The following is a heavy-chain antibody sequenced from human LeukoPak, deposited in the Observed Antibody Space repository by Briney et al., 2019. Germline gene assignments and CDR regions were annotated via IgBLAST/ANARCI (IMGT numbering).Heavy chain of an antibody. J-gene: IGHJ4*02. D-gene: IGHD3-10*01. CDR3: ARDGTYGSGSYYPN. CDR1: GFTFSSYA. V-gene: IGHV3-30-3*01. Sequence: PGGSLRLSCAASGFTFSSYAMHWVRQAPGKGLEWVAVISYDGSNKYYADSVKGRFTISRDNSKNTLYLQMNSLRAEDTAVYYCARDGTYGSGSYYPNWGQGTLVTVSS. CDR2: ISYDGSNK.